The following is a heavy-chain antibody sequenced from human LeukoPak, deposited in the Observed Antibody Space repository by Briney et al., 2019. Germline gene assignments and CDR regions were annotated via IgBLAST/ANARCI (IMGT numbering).Heavy chain of an antibody. Sequence: ASVKVSCKASGYTFTGYYMHWVRQAPGHGLEWMGWINPNSGGANYAQNFQGWVTMTRDTSISTAYMELSRLRSDDTAVYYCARGAPYYYGSGTPVSHFDYWGQGTLVTVSS. CDR1: GYTFTGYY. D-gene: IGHD3-10*01. J-gene: IGHJ4*02. V-gene: IGHV1-2*04. CDR2: INPNSGGA. CDR3: ARGAPYYYGSGTPVSHFDY.